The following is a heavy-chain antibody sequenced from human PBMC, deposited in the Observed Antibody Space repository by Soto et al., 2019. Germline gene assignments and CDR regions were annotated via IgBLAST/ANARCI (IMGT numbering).Heavy chain of an antibody. CDR1: GFSLSTSGVG. D-gene: IGHD6-19*01. J-gene: IGHJ3*02. CDR2: SYWDDDK. Sequence: QITLKESGPTLVKPTQTLTLTCTFSGFSLSTSGVGVGWIRQPPGKALEWLALSYWDDDKRYSPSLTSRLTITKDTSKNQVDVTMTNMDHVDTATYYCAHTEDSSVWTDAFDIWGKGTMVTVSS. CDR3: AHTEDSSVWTDAFDI. V-gene: IGHV2-5*02.